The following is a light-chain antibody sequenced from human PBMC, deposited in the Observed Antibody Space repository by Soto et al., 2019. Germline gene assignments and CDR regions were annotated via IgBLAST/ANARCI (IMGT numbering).Light chain of an antibody. Sequence: EIVLTQSPGTLSLSPGERATLSCRASQSVSSSNLAWYQQKPGQAPRLLIYGASTRATGIPARFSGSGSGTEFTLTISSLQPEDFATYYCQQYNTYRTFGQGTKVDIK. V-gene: IGKV3-15*01. CDR2: GAS. J-gene: IGKJ1*01. CDR1: QSVSSSN. CDR3: QQYNTYRT.